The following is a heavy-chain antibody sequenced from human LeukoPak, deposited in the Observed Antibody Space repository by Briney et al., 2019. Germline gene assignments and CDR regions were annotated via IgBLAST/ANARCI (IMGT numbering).Heavy chain of an antibody. D-gene: IGHD3-3*01. CDR1: GGSISSYY. V-gene: IGHV4-59*01. CDR2: IYYSGST. J-gene: IGHJ4*02. CDR3: AREPRGEWTPLPYFDY. Sequence: SETLSLTCTVSGGSISSYYWSWIRQPPGKGLEWIGYIYYSGSTNYNPSLKSRVTISVDTSKNQFSLKLSSVTAADTAVYYCAREPRGEWTPLPYFDYWGQRTLVTVSS.